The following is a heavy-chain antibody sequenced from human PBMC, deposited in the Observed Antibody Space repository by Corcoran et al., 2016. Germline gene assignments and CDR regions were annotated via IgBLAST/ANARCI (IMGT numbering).Heavy chain of an antibody. Sequence: QVQLVQSGAEVKKPGSSVKVSCKASGGTFSSYAISWVRQAPGQGLEWMGGIIPIFGTANYAQKFQGRVTITADESTSTAYMELSSLRSEDTAVYYCARDYWSSTSCYRGIGCRDVWGQGTTVTVSS. CDR2: IIPIFGTA. D-gene: IGHD2-2*02. CDR3: ARDYWSSTSCYRGIGCRDV. CDR1: GGTFSSYA. J-gene: IGHJ6*02. V-gene: IGHV1-69*01.